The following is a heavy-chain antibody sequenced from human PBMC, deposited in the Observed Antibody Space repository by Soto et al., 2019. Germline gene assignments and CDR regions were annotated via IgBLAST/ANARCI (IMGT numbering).Heavy chain of an antibody. CDR3: ATMGTPATGLYFFDY. CDR2: ISYSGST. CDR1: GGSISSGNYY. Sequence: QVQLQESGPGLVKPSQTLSLTCTVSGGSISSGNYYWSWIRQPPGKGLEWIGFISYSGSTYYSTSHKSRVTXSXXXSXXQFALNLSFVPAADTAVYYCATMGTPATGLYFFDYWGQGSLVTVSS. D-gene: IGHD2-15*01. J-gene: IGHJ4*02. V-gene: IGHV4-30-4*01.